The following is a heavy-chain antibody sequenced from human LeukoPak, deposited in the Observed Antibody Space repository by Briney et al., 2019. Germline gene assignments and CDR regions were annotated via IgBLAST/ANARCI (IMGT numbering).Heavy chain of an antibody. J-gene: IGHJ6*02. V-gene: IGHV4-34*01. CDR2: INHSGST. D-gene: IGHD2/OR15-2a*01. CDR1: GGSFSGYY. CDR3: ARDNRVDQKKNRYYYYGMDV. Sequence: SETLSLTCAVYGGSFSGYYWSWIRQPPGKGLEWIGEINHSGSTNYNPSLKSRVTISVDTSKNQFSLKLSSVTAADTAVYYCARDNRVDQKKNRYYYYGMDVWGQGTTVTVSS.